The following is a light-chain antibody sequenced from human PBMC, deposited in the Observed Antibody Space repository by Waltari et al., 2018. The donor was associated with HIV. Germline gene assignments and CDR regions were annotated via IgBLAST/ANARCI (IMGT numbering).Light chain of an antibody. Sequence: DIAMIQSPDYLVVSPGESLYISCRSSQSLQPSNGHNYLDWYVQRPGQAPQLLIYLSSRRASGVPDRIAGSGSGRDFILKISRVEAEDVGVYYCMHGQQTPVFGQGTKVEVK. CDR3: MHGQQTPV. V-gene: IGKV2-28*01. CDR2: LSS. J-gene: IGKJ1*01. CDR1: QSLQPSNGHNY.